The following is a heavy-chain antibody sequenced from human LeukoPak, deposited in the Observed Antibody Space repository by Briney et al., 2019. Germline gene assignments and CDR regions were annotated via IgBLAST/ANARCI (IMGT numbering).Heavy chain of an antibody. V-gene: IGHV3-30*18. CDR1: GFTFSSYG. J-gene: IGHJ4*02. Sequence: PGGSLRFSCAASGFTFSSYGMHWVRQAPGKGLEWVAVISYDGSNKYYADSVKGRFTISRDNSKNTLYLQMNSLRAEDTAVYYCAKDLISADRDYWGQGTLVTVSS. CDR2: ISYDGSNK. CDR3: AKDLISADRDY. D-gene: IGHD3-10*01.